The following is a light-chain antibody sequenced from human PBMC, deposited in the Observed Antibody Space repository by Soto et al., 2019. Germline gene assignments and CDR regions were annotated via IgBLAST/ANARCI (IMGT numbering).Light chain of an antibody. CDR2: DVT. J-gene: IGLJ2*01. V-gene: IGLV2-14*01. CDR3: SSYTSTSTVV. Sequence: QSALTQPASVSGSPGRSITISCTGTSSDVGGYNHVSWYQQHPGKAPKLMIYDVTNRPSGISNRFSGSKSGNTASLTISGLQAEDEADYYCSSYTSTSTVVFGGGTKLTVL. CDR1: SSDVGGYNH.